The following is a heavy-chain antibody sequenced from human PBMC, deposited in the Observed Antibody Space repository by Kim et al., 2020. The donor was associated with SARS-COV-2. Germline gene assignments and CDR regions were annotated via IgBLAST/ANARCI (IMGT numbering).Heavy chain of an antibody. Sequence: SETLSLTCTVSGGSISSGGYYWSWIRQHPGKGLEWIGYIYYSGSTYYNTSLKSRVTISVDTSKNQFSLKLSSVTAADTAVYYCARGPLRITMIVVVTHWYFDLWGRGTLVTVSS. D-gene: IGHD3-22*01. J-gene: IGHJ2*01. V-gene: IGHV4-31*03. CDR3: ARGPLRITMIVVVTHWYFDL. CDR1: GGSISSGGYY. CDR2: IYYSGST.